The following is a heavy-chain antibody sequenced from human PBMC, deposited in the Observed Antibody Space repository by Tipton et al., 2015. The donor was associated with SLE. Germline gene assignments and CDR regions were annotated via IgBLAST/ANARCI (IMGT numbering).Heavy chain of an antibody. CDR3: ARGAQYQLLGAFDI. D-gene: IGHD2-2*01. CDR2: IIPILGTA. V-gene: IGHV1-69*01. CDR1: GGTFSSYA. J-gene: IGHJ3*02. Sequence: QSGAEVKKPGSSVKVSCKASGGTFSSYAISWVRQAPGQGLEWMGGIIPILGTANYAQKFQGRVTITADESTSTAYMELSSLRSEDTAVYYCARGAQYQLLGAFDIWGQGTMVTVSS.